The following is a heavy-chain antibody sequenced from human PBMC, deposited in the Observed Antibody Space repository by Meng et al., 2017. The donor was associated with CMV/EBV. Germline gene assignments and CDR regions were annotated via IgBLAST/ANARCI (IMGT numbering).Heavy chain of an antibody. CDR1: GGSVSSGSYY. CDR3: ARPKTGRYWYFDL. J-gene: IGHJ2*01. CDR2: IYYSGST. D-gene: IGHD7-27*01. Sequence: VSGGSVSSGSYYWSWIRQPPGKGLEWIGYIYYSGSTNCNPSLKSRVTISVDTSKNQFSLKLSSVTAADTAVYYCARPKTGRYWYFDLWGRGTLVTVSS. V-gene: IGHV4-61*01.